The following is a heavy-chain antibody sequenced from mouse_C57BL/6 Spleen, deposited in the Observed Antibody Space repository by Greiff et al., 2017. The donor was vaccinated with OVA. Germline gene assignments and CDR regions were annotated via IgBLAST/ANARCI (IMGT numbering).Heavy chain of an antibody. D-gene: IGHD2-10*02. CDR1: GFTFSSYT. J-gene: IGHJ2*01. CDR3: ARYGNYGFDY. CDR2: ISGGGGNT. Sequence: EVMLVESGGGLVKPGGSLKLSCAASGFTFSSYTMSWVRQTPEKRLEWVATISGGGGNTYYPDSVKGRFTISRDNAKNTLYLQMSSLRSEDTALYYCARYGNYGFDYWGQGTTLTVSS. V-gene: IGHV5-9*01.